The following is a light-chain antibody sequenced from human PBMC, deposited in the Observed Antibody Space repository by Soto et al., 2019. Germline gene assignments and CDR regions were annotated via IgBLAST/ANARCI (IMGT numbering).Light chain of an antibody. J-gene: IGLJ2*01. V-gene: IGLV2-23*01. CDR2: EGS. CDR3: CSYAGSSTYVV. CDR1: SSDVGSYNL. Sequence: QSALTQPASVSGSPGQSITISCTGTSSDVGSYNLVSWYQQHPGKAPKLMIYEGSKRASGVSNRFSGSKSDNTASQTSAGLQAEDEADYYCCSYAGSSTYVVFGGGTKLTVL.